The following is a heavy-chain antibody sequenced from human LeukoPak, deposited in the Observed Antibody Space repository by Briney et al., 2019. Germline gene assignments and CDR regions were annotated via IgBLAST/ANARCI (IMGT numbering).Heavy chain of an antibody. CDR2: INHSGRT. D-gene: IGHD1-20*01. J-gene: IGHJ4*02. CDR1: GGSFSGYY. CDR3: ARDPLTGGSDY. V-gene: IGHV4-34*01. Sequence: SETLSLTCAVSGGSFSGYYWTWIRQPPGKGLEWIGEINHSGRTNYNPSLKSRVIISVDTSKNQFSLKVSSVTAADTAVYYCARDPLTGGSDYWGQGTLVTVSS.